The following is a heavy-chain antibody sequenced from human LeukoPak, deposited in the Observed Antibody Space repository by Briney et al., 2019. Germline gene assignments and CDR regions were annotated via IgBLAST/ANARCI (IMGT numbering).Heavy chain of an antibody. CDR2: INSDESST. J-gene: IGHJ4*02. D-gene: IGHD6-13*01. CDR3: TRVFVGDEYSSSGY. Sequence: GGSLRLSCAVSGFTFSRYYMHWVRQAPGKGLVWVSRINSDESSTTYADSVKGRFTISRDNAKNTLYLQMNSLKVEDTAVYYCTRVFVGDEYSSSGYWGQGTLVTVSS. V-gene: IGHV3-74*01. CDR1: GFTFSRYY.